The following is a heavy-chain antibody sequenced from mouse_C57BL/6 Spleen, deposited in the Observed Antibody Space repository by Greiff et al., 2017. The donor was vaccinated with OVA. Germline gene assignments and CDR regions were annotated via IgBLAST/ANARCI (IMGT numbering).Heavy chain of an antibody. V-gene: IGHV1-54*01. J-gene: IGHJ1*03. CDR1: GYAFTNYL. CDR2: INPGSGGT. CDR3: ARGSSYGYFDV. Sequence: QVQLKESGAELVRPGTSVKVSCKASGYAFTNYLIEWVKQRPGQGLEWIGVINPGSGGTNYNEKFKGKATLTADKSSSTAYMQLSSLTSEDSAVYFCARGSSYGYFDVWGTGTTVTVSS. D-gene: IGHD1-1*01.